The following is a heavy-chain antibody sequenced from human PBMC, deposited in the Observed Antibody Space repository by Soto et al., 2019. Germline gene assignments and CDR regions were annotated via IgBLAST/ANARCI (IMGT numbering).Heavy chain of an antibody. CDR1: GFTFSNYA. CDR2: ISHSGGNT. CDR3: AKEQVVPTTLFDY. Sequence: GGSLRLSCAASGFTFSNYAMSWVRLAPGKGLEWVSAISHSGGNTYYADSVKGRVTISRDNSKNTLYLQMNGLRAEDTAVYYCAKEQVVPTTLFDYWGPGTLVTVSS. D-gene: IGHD6-6*01. J-gene: IGHJ4*02. V-gene: IGHV3-23*01.